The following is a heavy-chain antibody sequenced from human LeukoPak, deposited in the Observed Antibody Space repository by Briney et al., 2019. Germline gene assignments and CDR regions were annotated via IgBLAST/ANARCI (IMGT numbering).Heavy chain of an antibody. V-gene: IGHV3-30*04. CDR1: GFTFSNYA. CDR2: VPFHGTDK. Sequence: GRSLRLSCAASGFTFSNYAMHWVRQAPGKGLDWVAVVPFHGTDKFYADSVKGRFTISRDNSKNTLYLQMNSLIPEDTAVYYCARAVPSRQAIDYWGQGTLVTVSS. CDR3: ARAVPSRQAIDY. J-gene: IGHJ4*02.